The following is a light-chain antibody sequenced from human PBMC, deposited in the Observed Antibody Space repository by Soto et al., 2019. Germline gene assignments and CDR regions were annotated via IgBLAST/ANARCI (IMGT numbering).Light chain of an antibody. CDR1: SSDVGSYSL. CDR2: EGS. V-gene: IGLV2-23*01. Sequence: QSALTQPASVSGFPGQSITISCTGTSSDVGSYSLVSWYQHHPGKVPKLIIYEGSKRPSGVSNRFSGSKSGNTASLTISGLQAEDEADYYCCSYVSSSTPVVFGGGTQLTVL. J-gene: IGLJ2*01. CDR3: CSYVSSSTPVV.